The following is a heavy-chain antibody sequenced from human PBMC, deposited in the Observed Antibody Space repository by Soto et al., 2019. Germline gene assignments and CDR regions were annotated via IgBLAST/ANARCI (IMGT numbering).Heavy chain of an antibody. CDR1: GRSFSGYY. D-gene: IGHD7-27*01. J-gene: IGHJ4*02. Sequence: QVQLQQWGAGLLKPSETLSLTCAVYGRSFSGYYWNWIRQPPGKGPEWIREINHSGSTNYNPSLKSRVTISVDTSKNQFSLKLSSVTAADTAVYYCARGWGRIFDYWGQGTLVTVSS. CDR3: ARGWGRIFDY. CDR2: INHSGST. V-gene: IGHV4-34*01.